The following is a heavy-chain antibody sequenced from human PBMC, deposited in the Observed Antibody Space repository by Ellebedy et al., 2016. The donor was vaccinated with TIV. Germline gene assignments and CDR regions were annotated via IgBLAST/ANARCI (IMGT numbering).Heavy chain of an antibody. Sequence: MPSETLSLTCTVSGGSISSYYWSWIRQPPGKGLEWIGYIYYSGSTNYNPSLKSRVTVSIDTSKNQFSLKLSSVTAADTALYYCARDLAYSSIGTLDYWGQGTLVTVSS. CDR2: IYYSGST. J-gene: IGHJ4*02. D-gene: IGHD5-18*01. CDR3: ARDLAYSSIGTLDY. CDR1: GGSISSYY. V-gene: IGHV4-59*12.